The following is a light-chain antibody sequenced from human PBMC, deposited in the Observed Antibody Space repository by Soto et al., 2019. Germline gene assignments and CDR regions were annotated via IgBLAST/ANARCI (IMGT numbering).Light chain of an antibody. V-gene: IGLV2-14*01. CDR3: NSYTKSSTLNWV. CDR2: EVS. J-gene: IGLJ3*02. Sequence: QSALTQPASVSGSPGQSITISCIGTSSDVGGYNYVSWYQQHPGKAPKLMIYEVSNRPSGVSNRVSGSKSGNTASLTISGLQAEDEADYYCNSYTKSSTLNWVFGGGTKLTVL. CDR1: SSDVGGYNY.